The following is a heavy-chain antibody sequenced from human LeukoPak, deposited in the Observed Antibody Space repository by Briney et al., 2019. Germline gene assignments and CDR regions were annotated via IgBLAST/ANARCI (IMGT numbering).Heavy chain of an antibody. J-gene: IGHJ5*02. V-gene: IGHV4-39*07. CDR3: AREYCSGWYGWFDP. Sequence: SETLSLTCTVSGGSISSSSYYWGWIRQPPGKGLEWIGTIYYTGSTYYNPSLKSRVTISVDTSKNQFSLKLGSVTAADTAVYYCAREYCSGWYGWFDPWGQGTLVTVSS. CDR2: IYYTGST. D-gene: IGHD6-19*01. CDR1: GGSISSSSYY.